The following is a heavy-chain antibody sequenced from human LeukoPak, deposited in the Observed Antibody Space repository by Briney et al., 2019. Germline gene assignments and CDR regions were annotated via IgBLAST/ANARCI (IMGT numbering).Heavy chain of an antibody. V-gene: IGHV3-43*01. D-gene: IGHD2-2*01. CDR3: AKDIRSSSQRDYYYYYGMDV. CDR2: ISWDGGST. CDR1: GFTFDDYT. J-gene: IGHJ6*02. Sequence: PGGSLRLSCAASGFTFDDYTMHWVRQAPGKGLEWVSLISWDGGSTYYADSVKGRFTISRDNSKNSLYLQMNSLRTEDTALYYCAKDIRSSSQRDYYYYYGMDVWGQGTTVTVSS.